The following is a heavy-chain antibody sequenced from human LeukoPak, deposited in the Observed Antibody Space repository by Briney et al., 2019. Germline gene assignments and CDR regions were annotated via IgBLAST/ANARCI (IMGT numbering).Heavy chain of an antibody. Sequence: PGGSLRLSCAASGFNFSSYSMNWVRQAPGEGLEWVSSITRSSSFLYYADSVKGRFTISRDNAKNSLYLQMSSLRAEDTAVYYCASEIPNLRYCSSTSCDYWGQGILVTVSS. V-gene: IGHV3-21*01. J-gene: IGHJ4*02. D-gene: IGHD2-2*01. CDR1: GFNFSSYS. CDR2: ITRSSSFL. CDR3: ASEIPNLRYCSSTSCDY.